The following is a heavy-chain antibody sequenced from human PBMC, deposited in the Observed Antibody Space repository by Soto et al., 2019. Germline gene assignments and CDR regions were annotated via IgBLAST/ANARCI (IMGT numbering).Heavy chain of an antibody. CDR2: ISAYNGNT. Sequence: ASVKVSGKASGYTLTSYGISWVLQAPGQGLEWMGWISAYNGNTNYAQKLQGRVTMATDTSTSTAYMELRSLRSDDTAVYYCARVSGGSYDDAFDIWGQGTMVTVSS. D-gene: IGHD1-26*01. CDR3: ARVSGGSYDDAFDI. J-gene: IGHJ3*02. CDR1: GYTLTSYG. V-gene: IGHV1-18*04.